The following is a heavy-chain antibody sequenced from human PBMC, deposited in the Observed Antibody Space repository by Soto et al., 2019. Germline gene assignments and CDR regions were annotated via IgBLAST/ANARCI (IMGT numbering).Heavy chain of an antibody. J-gene: IGHJ6*03. Sequence: SETLSLTCTVSGGSISSSSYYWGWIRQPPGKGLEWIGSIYYSGSTYYNPSLKSRVTISVDTSKNQFSLKLSSVTAADTAVYYCARPTGDRYYYYMDVWGKGTTVTVSS. D-gene: IGHD7-27*01. CDR3: ARPTGDRYYYYMDV. V-gene: IGHV4-39*01. CDR2: IYYSGST. CDR1: GGSISSSSYY.